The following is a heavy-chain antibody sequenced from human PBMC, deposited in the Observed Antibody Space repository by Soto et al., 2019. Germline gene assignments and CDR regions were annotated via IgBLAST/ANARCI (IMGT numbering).Heavy chain of an antibody. CDR1: GYTFTSYG. Sequence: ASVKVSCKASGYTFTSYGINWVRQATGQGLEWMGWMNPNSGNTGYAQKFQGRVTMTRNTSISTAYMELSSLRSEDTSVYYCARWRFFSGPDAFDIWGQGTMVTVSS. V-gene: IGHV1-8*01. D-gene: IGHD3-3*01. J-gene: IGHJ3*02. CDR3: ARWRFFSGPDAFDI. CDR2: MNPNSGNT.